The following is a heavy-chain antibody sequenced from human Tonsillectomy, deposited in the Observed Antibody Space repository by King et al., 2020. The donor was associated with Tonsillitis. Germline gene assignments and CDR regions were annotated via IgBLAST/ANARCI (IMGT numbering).Heavy chain of an antibody. D-gene: IGHD6-6*01. V-gene: IGHV4-4*07. J-gene: IGHJ6*02. CDR3: ARESGGDRAQRGEKIAARDYYYYYGMDV. Sequence: VQLQESGPGLVKPSETLSLTCTVSGGSISSYYWSWIRQPAGKGLEWIGRIYTSGSTNYNPSLKSRVTMSVDTSKNQFSLKLSSVTAADTAVYYCARESGGDRAQRGEKIAARDYYYYYGMDVWGQGTTVTVSS. CDR1: GGSISSYY. CDR2: IYTSGST.